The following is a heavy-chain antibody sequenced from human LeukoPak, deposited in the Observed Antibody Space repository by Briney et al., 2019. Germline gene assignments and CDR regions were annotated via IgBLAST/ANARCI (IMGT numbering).Heavy chain of an antibody. V-gene: IGHV3-23*01. CDR2: ISGSGGST. CDR3: ANERDYYFDY. Sequence: GGSLRLSCAASGFTFTDYTMHWVRQAPGKGLEWVSGISGSGGSTYYADSVKGRFTISRDNSKNTLYLQMNSLRAEDTAVYYCANERDYYFDYWGQGTLVTVSS. J-gene: IGHJ4*02. CDR1: GFTFTDYT.